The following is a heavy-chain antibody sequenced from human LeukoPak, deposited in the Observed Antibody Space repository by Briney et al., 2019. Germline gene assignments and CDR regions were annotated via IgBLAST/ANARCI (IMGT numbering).Heavy chain of an antibody. J-gene: IGHJ4*02. D-gene: IGHD6-13*01. CDR3: AKGRGSSWYSINY. V-gene: IGHV3-23*01. Sequence: GGSLRLSCAASAFTFSSYAMSWVRQAPGKGLEWVSAISGSGGSTYYADSVKGRFTISRDKSNNTLYLQMNSLRAEDTAVYYCAKGRGSSWYSINYWGQGTLVTVSS. CDR2: ISGSGGST. CDR1: AFTFSSYA.